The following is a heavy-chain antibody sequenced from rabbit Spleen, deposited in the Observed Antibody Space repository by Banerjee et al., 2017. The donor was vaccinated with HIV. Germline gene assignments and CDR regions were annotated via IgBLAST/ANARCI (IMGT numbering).Heavy chain of an antibody. CDR3: ARDAGTSFSTYGMDL. D-gene: IGHD8-1*01. CDR2: AYGGSSGNT. J-gene: IGHJ6*01. CDR1: GYSLSSDYY. Sequence: QSLTESGGDLVKPEGSLTPTCTASGYSLSSDYYMCWVRQAPGKGLEWVACAYGGSSGNTYSATWAKGRFTVSKTASTTVTLQMTNLTAADTATYFCARDAGTSFSTYGMDLWGQGTLVTVS. V-gene: IGHV1S40*01.